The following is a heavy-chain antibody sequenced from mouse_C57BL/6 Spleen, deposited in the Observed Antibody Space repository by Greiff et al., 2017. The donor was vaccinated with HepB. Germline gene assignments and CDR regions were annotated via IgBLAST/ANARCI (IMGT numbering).Heavy chain of an antibody. CDR3: ARSLYDGNWYFDV. D-gene: IGHD2-12*01. Sequence: EVKLVESGGGLVQPGGSLSLSCAASGFTFTDYYMSWVRQPPGKALEWLGFIRNKANGYTTEYSASVKGQCTISRDNSQNILYLQMNALRAEDSATYYCARSLYDGNWYFDVWGTGTTVTVSS. J-gene: IGHJ1*03. CDR2: IRNKANGYTT. V-gene: IGHV7-3*01. CDR1: GFTFTDYY.